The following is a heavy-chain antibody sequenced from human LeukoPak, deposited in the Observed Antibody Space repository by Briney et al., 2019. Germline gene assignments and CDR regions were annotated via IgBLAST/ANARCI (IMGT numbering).Heavy chain of an antibody. CDR2: INPNDGYT. J-gene: IGHJ5*02. D-gene: IGHD1-26*01. V-gene: IGHV1-46*01. CDR1: GYTFTSYY. CDR3: ARDNSVGNTAWWFDP. Sequence: ASVKVSCKASGYTFTSYYIHWVRQAPGQGLEWMGMINPNDGYTTYAQKFQGRVTMSRDMSTTTDYMELSSLTSDDTAVYYCARDNSVGNTAWWFDPWGQGTLVTVSS.